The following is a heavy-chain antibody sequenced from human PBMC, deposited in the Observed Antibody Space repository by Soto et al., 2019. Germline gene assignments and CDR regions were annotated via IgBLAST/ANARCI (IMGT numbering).Heavy chain of an antibody. CDR1: GYNFASSW. Sequence: EVQLVQSGAEVKKPGESLKISCKGSGYNFASSWIGWVRQMPGKGLEWIGIIYPGDSDTRYNPSFQGQVTISVDKSXNTAYLQWSSLKASDTAMYYCARHAAGNYYDSSGSQVWYFDLWGRGTLVXXSS. J-gene: IGHJ2*01. D-gene: IGHD3-22*01. CDR3: ARHAAGNYYDSSGSQVWYFDL. V-gene: IGHV5-51*01. CDR2: IYPGDSDT.